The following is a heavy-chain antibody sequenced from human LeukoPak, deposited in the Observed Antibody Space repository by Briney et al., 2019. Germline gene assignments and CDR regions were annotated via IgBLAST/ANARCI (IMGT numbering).Heavy chain of an antibody. CDR2: INHSGST. V-gene: IGHV4-39*07. CDR1: GGSISSSSYY. D-gene: IGHD2-2*01. CDR3: ARAMGCSSTSCFYFDY. J-gene: IGHJ4*02. Sequence: SETLSLTCTVSGGSISSSSYYWSWIRQPPGKGLEWIGEINHSGSTNYNPSLKSRVTISVDTSKNQFSLKLSSVTAADTAVYYCARAMGCSSTSCFYFDYWGQGTLVTVSS.